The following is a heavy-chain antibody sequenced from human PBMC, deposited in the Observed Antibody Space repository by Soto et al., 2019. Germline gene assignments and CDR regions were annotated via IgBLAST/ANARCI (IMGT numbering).Heavy chain of an antibody. D-gene: IGHD2-8*01. J-gene: IGHJ6*02. CDR2: IDPSDSYT. V-gene: IGHV5-10-1*01. Sequence: PGDSLKISCKGSGYSFTSYWISWVRQMPGKGLEWMGRIDPSDSYTNYSPSFQGHVTISADKSISTAYLQWSSLKASDTAMYYCARGYCTNGVCSYYYYGMDVWGQGTTVTVSS. CDR1: GYSFTSYW. CDR3: ARGYCTNGVCSYYYYGMDV.